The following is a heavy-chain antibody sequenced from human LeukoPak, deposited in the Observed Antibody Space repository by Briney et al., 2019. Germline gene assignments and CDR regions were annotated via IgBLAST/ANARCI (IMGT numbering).Heavy chain of an antibody. J-gene: IGHJ4*02. CDR3: ARGRGATVISNFDY. V-gene: IGHV5-51*01. CDR1: GYSFIGYW. CDR2: INPGDSDT. D-gene: IGHD4-11*01. Sequence: GESLKISCKGSGYSFIGYWIGWVRQMPGKGLEWMGIINPGDSDTRYSPTFQGQVTMSADKSISTAFLQWSSLKASDTAMYYCARGRGATVISNFDYWGQGTLVTVSS.